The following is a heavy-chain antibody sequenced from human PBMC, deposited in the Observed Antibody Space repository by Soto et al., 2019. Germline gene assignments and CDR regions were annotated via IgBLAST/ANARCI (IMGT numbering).Heavy chain of an antibody. D-gene: IGHD3-9*01. V-gene: IGHV1-24*01. CDR2: FDPEDGET. CDR3: ATLTGYYYYFDY. J-gene: IGHJ4*02. CDR1: GYTLTELS. Sequence: ASVKVSCKVSGYTLTELSMHCVRQAPGKGLEWMGGFDPEDGETIYAQKFQGRVTMTEDTSTDTAYMELSSLRSEDTAVYYCATLTGYYYYFDYWGQGTLVTVSS.